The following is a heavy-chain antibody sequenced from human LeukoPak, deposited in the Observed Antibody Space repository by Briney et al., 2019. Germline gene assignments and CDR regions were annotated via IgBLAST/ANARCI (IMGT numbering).Heavy chain of an antibody. J-gene: IGHJ4*02. CDR3: TRDGGSASYGLFDY. CDR2: IRSKAYGGTT. V-gene: IGHV3-49*04. D-gene: IGHD3-10*01. CDR1: GFTFGDYA. Sequence: GGSLPLPCTTSGFTFGDYAMSWVRQAPGKGLEWVGFIRSKAYGGTTEYAASVKGRFTIPRDDSKSIAYLQMNSLKTEDTAVYYCTRDGGSASYGLFDYWGQATLVTVSS.